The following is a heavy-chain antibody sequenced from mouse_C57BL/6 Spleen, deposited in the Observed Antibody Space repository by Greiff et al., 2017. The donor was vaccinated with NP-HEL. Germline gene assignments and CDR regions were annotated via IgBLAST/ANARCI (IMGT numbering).Heavy chain of an antibody. J-gene: IGHJ1*03. CDR2: IYPGSGNT. CDR3: ARSGDYHWYFDV. CDR1: GYTFTDYY. D-gene: IGHD2-4*01. V-gene: IGHV1-76*01. Sequence: QVHLQQSGAELVRPGASVKLSCKASGYTFTDYYINWVKQRPGQGLEWIARIYPGSGNTYYNEKFKGKATLTAEKSSSTAYMQLSSLTSEDSAVYFCARSGDYHWYFDVWGTGTTVTVSS.